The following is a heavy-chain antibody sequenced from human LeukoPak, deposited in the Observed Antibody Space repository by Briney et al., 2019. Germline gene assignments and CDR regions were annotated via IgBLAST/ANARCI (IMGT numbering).Heavy chain of an antibody. V-gene: IGHV3-23*01. Sequence: GGSLRLPCAASGLIFNTYGMNWVRQAPGKGLEWVSSISGSGGTTYYADSVKGRFTISRDNSKNTLYLQMNSLRAEDTAIYYCAKNFYASGSYYYYYMDVWGKGTTVTISS. J-gene: IGHJ6*03. D-gene: IGHD3-10*01. CDR1: GLIFNTYG. CDR3: AKNFYASGSYYYYYMDV. CDR2: ISGSGGTT.